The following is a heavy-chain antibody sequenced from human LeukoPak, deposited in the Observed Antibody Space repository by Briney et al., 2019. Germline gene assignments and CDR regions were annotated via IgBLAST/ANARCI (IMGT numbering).Heavy chain of an antibody. CDR2: ISWNSGSI. D-gene: IGHD5-18*01. CDR1: GFTFYDYA. V-gene: IGHV3-9*01. CDR3: AKADIQLHYFDY. J-gene: IGHJ4*02. Sequence: PGGSLRLSCAASGFTFYDYAMHWVRQAPGKGLEWVSCISWNSGSIGYADSVKGRFTISRDNAKNSLYLQMNSLRAEDTALYYCAKADIQLHYFDYWGQGNLVTVSS.